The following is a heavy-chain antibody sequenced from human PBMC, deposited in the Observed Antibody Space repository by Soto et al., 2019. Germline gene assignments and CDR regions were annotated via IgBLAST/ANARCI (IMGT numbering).Heavy chain of an antibody. D-gene: IGHD3-10*01. CDR1: GFTFSDYY. Sequence: QVQLVESGGGLVKPGGSLRLSCAASGFTFSDYYMSWIRQAPGKGLEWVSYISSSSSYTNYADSVRGRFAISRDNSKNTLYLQMSALRAEDSAIYFCVRGSKDSYPGSRIFDFWGRGTLVTVSS. CDR3: VRGSKDSYPGSRIFDF. J-gene: IGHJ4*02. CDR2: ISSSSSYT. V-gene: IGHV3-11*05.